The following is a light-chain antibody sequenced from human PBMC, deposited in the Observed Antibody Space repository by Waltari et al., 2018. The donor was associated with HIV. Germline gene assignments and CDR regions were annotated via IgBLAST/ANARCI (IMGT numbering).Light chain of an antibody. J-gene: IGLJ2*01. CDR1: TPNIGSSY. Sequence: QSVLTQPPSVSAAPGQKVPISCSGSTPNIGSSYVSWYQQLPGTAPKLLIYDDYKRPSGIPDRFSGSKSGTSATLAITGLQTGDEADYYCGTWDSSLSAGIFGGGTKLTVL. CDR2: DDY. CDR3: GTWDSSLSAGI. V-gene: IGLV1-51*01.